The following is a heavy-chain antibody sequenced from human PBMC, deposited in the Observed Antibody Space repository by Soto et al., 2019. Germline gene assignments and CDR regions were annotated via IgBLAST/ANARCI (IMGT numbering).Heavy chain of an antibody. Sequence: QVQLVQSGAEVKKPGASVRVSCKASGYIFTGYPMHWVRQAPGQSLEWMGWINTGTGNTKYSQNFQGRVTTSRDTPASTAYMELSSLRSEDTAMYYCTRDNTGLGDYWGQGTLVTVSS. CDR2: INTGTGNT. CDR1: GYIFTGYP. V-gene: IGHV1-3*04. D-gene: IGHD1-20*01. J-gene: IGHJ4*02. CDR3: TRDNTGLGDY.